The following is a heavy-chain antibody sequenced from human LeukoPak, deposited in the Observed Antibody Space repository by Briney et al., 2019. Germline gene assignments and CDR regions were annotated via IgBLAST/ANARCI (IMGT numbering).Heavy chain of an antibody. J-gene: IGHJ4*02. Sequence: PGGSLRLSCAASGFTFSSYAMSWVRQAPGKGLEWVSAISGSGGSTFYADSVKGRFTISRDNSKNTLYLQMNSLGAEDTAVDYCAKDGVQLWSYFDYWGQGTLVTVSS. D-gene: IGHD5-18*01. CDR3: AKDGVQLWSYFDY. V-gene: IGHV3-23*01. CDR2: ISGSGGST. CDR1: GFTFSSYA.